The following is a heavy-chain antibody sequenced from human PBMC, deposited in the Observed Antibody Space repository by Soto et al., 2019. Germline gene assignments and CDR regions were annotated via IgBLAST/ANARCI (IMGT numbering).Heavy chain of an antibody. V-gene: IGHV3-7*01. D-gene: IGHD6-13*01. Sequence: VGSLRLSCVFSVFTFSSYWMNWVRQAPGKGLEWVANIKQDGSEKYYVDSAKGRFTISRDNAKNSLYLQMNSLSAEDTAIYYCATSRTFDYWGQGTLVSVSS. J-gene: IGHJ4*02. CDR2: IKQDGSEK. CDR3: ATSRTFDY. CDR1: VFTFSSYW.